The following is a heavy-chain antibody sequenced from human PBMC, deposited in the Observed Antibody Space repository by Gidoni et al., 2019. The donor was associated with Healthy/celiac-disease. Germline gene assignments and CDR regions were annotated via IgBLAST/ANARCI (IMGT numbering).Heavy chain of an antibody. CDR2: IWYDGSNK. Sequence: QVQLVESGGGVVQPGRSLRLSCAASGFTFSSYGMHWVRQAPGKGLEWVAVIWYDGSNKYYADSVKGRFTISRDNSKNTLYLQMNSLRAEDTAVYYCARDLVPFWSGYYTWGYWGQGTLVTVSS. J-gene: IGHJ4*02. D-gene: IGHD3-3*01. CDR1: GFTFSSYG. V-gene: IGHV3-33*01. CDR3: ARDLVPFWSGYYTWGY.